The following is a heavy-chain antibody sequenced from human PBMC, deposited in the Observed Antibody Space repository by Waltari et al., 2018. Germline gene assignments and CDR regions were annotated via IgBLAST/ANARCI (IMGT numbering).Heavy chain of an antibody. D-gene: IGHD3-10*01. Sequence: QVQLQQWGAGLLKPSETLSLTCAVYGGSFSGYYWSWIRQPPGKGLEWIGEINHSGSTNYNPSLKSRVTISVDTSKNQYSLKLSSVTAADTAVYYCARNGYYGSGRLLAYFDYWGQGTLVTVSS. J-gene: IGHJ4*02. V-gene: IGHV4-34*01. CDR2: INHSGST. CDR1: GGSFSGYY. CDR3: ARNGYYGSGRLLAYFDY.